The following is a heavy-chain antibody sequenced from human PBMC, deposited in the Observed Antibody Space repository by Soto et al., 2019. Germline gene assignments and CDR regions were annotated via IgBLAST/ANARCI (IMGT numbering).Heavy chain of an antibody. CDR2: IRSKAYGGTT. D-gene: IGHD3-22*01. CDR1: GFTFGDYA. V-gene: IGHV3-49*04. CDR3: TRDFAARYYYDSSGPY. J-gene: IGHJ4*02. Sequence: PGGSLRLSCTASGFTFGDYAMSGVRQAPGKGLEWVGFIRSKAYGGTTEYAASVKGRFTISRDDSKSIAYLQMNSLKTEDTAVYYCTRDFAARYYYDSSGPYWGQGTLVTVSS.